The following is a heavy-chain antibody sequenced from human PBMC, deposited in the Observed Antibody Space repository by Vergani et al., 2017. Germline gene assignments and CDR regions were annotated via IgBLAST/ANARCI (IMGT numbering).Heavy chain of an antibody. CDR1: GGSISSYY. CDR3: ARGGMRYCSSTSCPSFDC. D-gene: IGHD2-2*01. CDR2: IYYSGST. J-gene: IGHJ4*02. V-gene: IGHV4-59*01. Sequence: QVQLQESGPGLVKPSETLSLTCTVSGGSISSYYWSWIRQPPGKGLEWIGYIYYSGSTNYNPSLKSRVTISVDTSKNQFSLKLSSVTAADTAVYYCARGGMRYCSSTSCPSFDCWGQGTLVTVSS.